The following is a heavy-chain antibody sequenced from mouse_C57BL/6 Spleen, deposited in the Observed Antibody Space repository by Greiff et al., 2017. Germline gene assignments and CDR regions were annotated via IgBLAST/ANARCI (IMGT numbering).Heavy chain of an antibody. D-gene: IGHD2-5*01. CDR1: GFTFSDFY. J-gene: IGHJ1*03. V-gene: IGHV7-1*01. Sequence: EVKVVESGGGLVQSGRSLRLSCATSGFTFSDFYMEWVRQAPGKGLEWIAASRNKANDYTTEYSASVKGRFIVSRDTSQSILYLQMNALRAEDTAIYYCARGGYSNYPWYFDVWGTGTTVTVSS. CDR2: SRNKANDYTT. CDR3: ARGGYSNYPWYFDV.